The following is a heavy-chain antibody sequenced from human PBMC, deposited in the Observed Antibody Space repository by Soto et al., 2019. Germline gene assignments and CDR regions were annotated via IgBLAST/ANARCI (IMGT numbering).Heavy chain of an antibody. Sequence: QVQLVQSGAEVKKPGSSVKVSCKASGGTFSSYAISWVRQAPGQGLEWMGGIIPIFGTANYAQKFQGRVTITADESTSTAYMELSSLRSEDTAVYYCARDLHRYQLRSYYYYGMDVWGQGTTVTVSS. CDR1: GGTFSSYA. CDR2: IIPIFGTA. V-gene: IGHV1-69*01. J-gene: IGHJ6*02. CDR3: ARDLHRYQLRSYYYYGMDV. D-gene: IGHD2-2*01.